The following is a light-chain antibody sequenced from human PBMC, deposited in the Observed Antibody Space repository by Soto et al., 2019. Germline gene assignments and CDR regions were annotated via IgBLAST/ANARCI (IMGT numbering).Light chain of an antibody. V-gene: IGKV1-39*01. CDR1: QRVNNY. CDR3: QHSYITPFT. J-gene: IGKJ1*01. CDR2: AAS. Sequence: DVPMTQSPSSLSASVGDRATITCRASQRVNNYLNWYQLKPGKAPKLLIYAASSLETGVPSRFGGSGSGTDFTLAISGLQPEVFTSYYCQHSYITPFTFGQGTKVEIQ.